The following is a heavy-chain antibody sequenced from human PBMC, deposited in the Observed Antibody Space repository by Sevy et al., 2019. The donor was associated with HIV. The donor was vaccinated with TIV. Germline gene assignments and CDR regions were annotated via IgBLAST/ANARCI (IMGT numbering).Heavy chain of an antibody. CDR1: GFTFSSYA. J-gene: IGHJ4*02. CDR3: AKDQNGDYYGSSGYGY. CDR2: ISGSGGST. Sequence: GGSLRLSCAASGFTFSSYAMSWVRQAPGKGLEWVSAISGSGGSTYYAASVKGRFTISRDNSKNTLYLQMNSLRAEDTAVYYCAKDQNGDYYGSSGYGYWGQGTLVTVSS. D-gene: IGHD3-22*01. V-gene: IGHV3-23*01.